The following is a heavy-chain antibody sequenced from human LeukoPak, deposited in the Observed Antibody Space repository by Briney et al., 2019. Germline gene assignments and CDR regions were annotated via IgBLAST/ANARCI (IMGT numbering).Heavy chain of an antibody. J-gene: IGHJ4*02. Sequence: SETLSLTCTVSGGSISSGDYYWRWIRQPPRKGLEWIGYSYYSGSTYYNPSRKSRVTISVETSKKHFSLKRSPVTAADTPVYYCARHFDWFEDYWGQGTLVTVSS. CDR3: ARHFDWFEDY. CDR1: GGSISSGDYY. V-gene: IGHV4-30-4*01. CDR2: SYYSGST. D-gene: IGHD3-9*01.